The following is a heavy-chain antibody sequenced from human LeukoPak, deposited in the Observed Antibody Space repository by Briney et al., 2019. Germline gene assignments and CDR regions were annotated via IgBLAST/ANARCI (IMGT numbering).Heavy chain of an antibody. CDR2: INHSGST. V-gene: IGHV4-34*01. CDR3: ARRRIAKVVPAARSYFDY. D-gene: IGHD2-2*01. CDR1: GGSFSGYY. J-gene: IGHJ4*02. Sequence: SETLSLTCAVYGGSFSGYYWSWIRQPPGKGLEWIGEINHSGSTNYNPSLKSRVTISVDTSKNQFSLKLSSVTAADTAVYYCARRRIAKVVPAARSYFDYWGQGTLVTVSS.